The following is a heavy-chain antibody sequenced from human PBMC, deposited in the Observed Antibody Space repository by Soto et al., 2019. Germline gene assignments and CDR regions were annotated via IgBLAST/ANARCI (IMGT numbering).Heavy chain of an antibody. CDR1: GFTFSSYA. Sequence: QVQLVESGGGVVQPGRSLRLSCAASGFTFSSYAMHWVRQAPGKGLEWVAVISYDGSDKYYAGSVKGRFTISRDNSKNALDLQMNSLRAEDAAVYYCARYIVVVTATYAFDIWGQGTMVTVSS. CDR3: ARYIVVVTATYAFDI. J-gene: IGHJ3*02. V-gene: IGHV3-30-3*01. CDR2: ISYDGSDK. D-gene: IGHD2-21*02.